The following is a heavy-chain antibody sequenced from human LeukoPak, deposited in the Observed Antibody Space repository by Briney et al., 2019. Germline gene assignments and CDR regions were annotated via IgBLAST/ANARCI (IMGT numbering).Heavy chain of an antibody. CDR3: ASLQDSSGYPYYFDY. CDR2: IYYCGSI. V-gene: IGHV4-39*01. J-gene: IGHJ4*02. D-gene: IGHD3-22*01. Sequence: DTVSLICTVSGSSISSRSSYWGRLPPPPGKGLEWVGGIYYCGSIYYNRSIKSRVSLSVDTSKNQFSLKLGSVTAADTAVYYCASLQDSSGYPYYFDYWGQGALGSVSS. CDR1: GSSISSRSSY.